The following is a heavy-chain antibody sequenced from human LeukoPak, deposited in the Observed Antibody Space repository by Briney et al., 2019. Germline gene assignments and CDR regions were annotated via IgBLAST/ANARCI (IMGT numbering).Heavy chain of an antibody. CDR1: GYSFTSYW. Sequence: GESLKISRKGSGYSFTSYWIGWVRQMPGKGLEWMGIIYPGDSDTRYSPSFQGQVTISADKSISTAYLQWSSLKASDTAMYYCASSVGATNYYFDYWGQGTLVTVSS. D-gene: IGHD1-26*01. V-gene: IGHV5-51*01. J-gene: IGHJ4*02. CDR2: IYPGDSDT. CDR3: ASSVGATNYYFDY.